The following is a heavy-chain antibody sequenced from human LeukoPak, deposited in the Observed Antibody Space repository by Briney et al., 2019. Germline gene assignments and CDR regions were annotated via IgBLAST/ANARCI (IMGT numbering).Heavy chain of an antibody. V-gene: IGHV1-18*01. Sequence: ASVKVSCKASGYTFTSYGISWVRQAPGQGLEWMGWISAYNGNTKYALKLQGRVTMTTDTSTSTAYMELRSLRSDDTAVYYCARESCSGGSCYPGGVWGQGTLVTVSS. CDR2: ISAYNGNT. CDR3: ARESCSGGSCYPGGV. D-gene: IGHD2-15*01. J-gene: IGHJ4*02. CDR1: GYTFTSYG.